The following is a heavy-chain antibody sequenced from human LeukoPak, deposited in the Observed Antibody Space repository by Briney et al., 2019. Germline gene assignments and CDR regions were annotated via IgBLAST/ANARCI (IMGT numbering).Heavy chain of an antibody. D-gene: IGHD5-12*01. CDR3: SRGRADGYSGYDFGDA. CDR2: INPNSGGT. Sequence: ASVKLSCKASGYTFTGYYMHWVRQAPGQGLEWMGWINPNSGGTDYAQKFQGRVTMARDTSISTAYMELSSLTSDDTAVYYCSRGRADGYSGYDFGDAWGQGTMVTVSP. V-gene: IGHV1-2*02. CDR1: GYTFTGYY. J-gene: IGHJ5*02.